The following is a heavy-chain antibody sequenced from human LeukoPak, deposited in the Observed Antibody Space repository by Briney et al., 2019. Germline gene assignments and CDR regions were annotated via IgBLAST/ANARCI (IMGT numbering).Heavy chain of an antibody. CDR3: ATNGGRSSWLPEYFQH. D-gene: IGHD6-13*01. Sequence: GGSLRLSCAAAGLTFSGYGMTWVRQAPTKGLEWVSGINWNGGSTGYADSVKGRFTISRDNAKNSLYLQMNSLRAEDTALYHCATNGGRSSWLPEYFQHWGQGTLVTVSS. J-gene: IGHJ1*01. V-gene: IGHV3-20*01. CDR1: GLTFSGYG. CDR2: INWNGGST.